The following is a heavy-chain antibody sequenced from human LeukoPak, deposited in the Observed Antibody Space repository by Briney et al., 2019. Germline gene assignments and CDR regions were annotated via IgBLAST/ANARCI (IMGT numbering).Heavy chain of an antibody. CDR2: IWYDGSNK. CDR3: ARDLDTIFGVFDY. CDR1: GFTFSSYG. Sequence: GGSLRLSCAASGFTFSSYGMHWVRQAPGKGLEWVAVIWYDGSNKYYADSVKGRFTISRDNSKNTLYLQMDSLRAEDTAVYYCARDLDTIFGVFDYWGQGTLVTVSS. D-gene: IGHD3-3*01. J-gene: IGHJ4*02. V-gene: IGHV3-33*01.